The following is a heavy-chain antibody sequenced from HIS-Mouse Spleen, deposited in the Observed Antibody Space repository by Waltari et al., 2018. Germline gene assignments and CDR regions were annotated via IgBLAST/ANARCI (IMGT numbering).Heavy chain of an antibody. CDR1: GGSIRSSSSY. Sequence: QLQLLVSGPGLVKPSATLSLTCTVSGGSIRSSSSYWGLLRQSPGKGLEWIGSIYYSGSTYYNPSLKSRVTISVDTAKNQFSLKLSSVTAADTAVYYCAREIPYSSSWYDWYFDLWGRGTLVTVSS. V-gene: IGHV4-39*07. CDR3: AREIPYSSSWYDWYFDL. D-gene: IGHD6-13*01. J-gene: IGHJ2*01. CDR2: IYYSGST.